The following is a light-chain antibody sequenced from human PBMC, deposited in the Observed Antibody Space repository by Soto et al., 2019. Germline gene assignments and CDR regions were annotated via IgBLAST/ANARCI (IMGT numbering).Light chain of an antibody. CDR2: DVI. CDR1: SSDVGGYNY. V-gene: IGLV2-11*01. CDR3: CSYTGGSPVYV. J-gene: IGLJ1*01. Sequence: QSALTQPRSVSGSPGQSVTISCTGTSSDVGGYNYVSWYQQHPGKAPKLMIYDVIERPSGVPDRFSGSKSGTTASLTISGLQAEDEADYYCCSYTGGSPVYVFGTGTKLTVL.